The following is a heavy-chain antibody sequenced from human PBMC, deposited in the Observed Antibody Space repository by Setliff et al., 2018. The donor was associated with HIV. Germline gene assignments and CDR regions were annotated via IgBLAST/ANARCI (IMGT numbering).Heavy chain of an antibody. CDR2: IYYTGST. Sequence: SETLSLTCSVSGASISSSSYYWGWIRQPPGKGLEWIGSIYYTGSTYNNPSLKSRVTISADTSKNQFSLKLSSVTAADTAVYYCARHYNVNYYVRKDFDYWGQGTLVTVSS. D-gene: IGHD1-26*01. J-gene: IGHJ4*02. CDR1: GASISSSSYY. V-gene: IGHV4-39*01. CDR3: ARHYNVNYYVRKDFDY.